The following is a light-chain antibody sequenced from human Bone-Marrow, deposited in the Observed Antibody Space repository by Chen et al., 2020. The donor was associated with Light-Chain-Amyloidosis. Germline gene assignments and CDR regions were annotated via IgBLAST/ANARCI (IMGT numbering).Light chain of an antibody. J-gene: IGLJ1*01. CDR3: SSYTITNTLV. CDR2: EVT. Sequence: HSALTQPASVSGPPGQSIPISGTGTSSDVGGDNHVSWYQQHPDKAPKLMIYEVTNRPSWVPDRFSGSKSDNTASLTISGLQTEDEADYFCSSYTITNTLVFGSGTRVTVL. CDR1: SSDVGGDNH. V-gene: IGLV2-14*01.